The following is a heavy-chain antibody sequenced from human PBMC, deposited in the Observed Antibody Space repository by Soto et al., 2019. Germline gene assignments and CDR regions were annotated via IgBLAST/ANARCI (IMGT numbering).Heavy chain of an antibody. Sequence: ASVKVSCKASGYTFTGYYMHWVRQAPGQGLERMGWINPNNGGTNYAQKFQGWVTMTRDTSISTAYMELSRLRSDDTAVYFCARARNYYDSSGYYPGWAFYIWGQGTMVTVSS. CDR3: ARARNYYDSSGYYPGWAFYI. CDR1: GYTFTGYY. D-gene: IGHD3-22*01. J-gene: IGHJ3*02. V-gene: IGHV1-2*04. CDR2: INPNNGGT.